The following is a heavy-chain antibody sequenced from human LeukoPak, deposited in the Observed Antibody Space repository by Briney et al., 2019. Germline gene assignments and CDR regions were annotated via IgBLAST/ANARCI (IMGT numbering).Heavy chain of an antibody. J-gene: IGHJ5*02. CDR1: GYTFTAYY. CDR3: ARDSGHGWYDV. Sequence: VASVKVSRKPSGYTFTAYYTHCVRHAPGQRLEWMGWINPNSGGTNYAQKSQDRATTTRDSTISTAYLGLSGLTSDDTAVYYCARDSGHGWYDVWGQGTLVAVSS. V-gene: IGHV1-2*02. CDR2: INPNSGGT.